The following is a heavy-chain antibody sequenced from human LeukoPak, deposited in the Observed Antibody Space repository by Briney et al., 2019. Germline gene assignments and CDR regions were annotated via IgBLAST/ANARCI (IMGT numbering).Heavy chain of an antibody. V-gene: IGHV4-59*01. D-gene: IGHD2-15*01. CDR3: ARAHYCSGGSCYSGMFDY. CDR2: IYYSGST. J-gene: IGHJ4*02. Sequence: SETLSLTCTVSGGSISSYYWSWIRQPPGKGLEWIGYIYYSGSTNYNPSLKSRVTISVDTSKNQFSLKLSSVTAADTAVYYCARAHYCSGGSCYSGMFDYWGQGTLVTVSS. CDR1: GGSISSYY.